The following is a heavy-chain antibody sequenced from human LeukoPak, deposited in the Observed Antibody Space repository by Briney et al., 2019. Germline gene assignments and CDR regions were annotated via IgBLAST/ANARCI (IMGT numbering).Heavy chain of an antibody. Sequence: SETLSITCAVSGTSITYGGYTWNWLRQPPGTGLEWIAYTYYSGTTFYNPSLKSRVTMSLKSAKNQRSLKLRSVTAADTAVYYCARGVGSGYTDYLGQGALVTVSS. J-gene: IGHJ4*02. D-gene: IGHD3-22*01. V-gene: IGHV4-30-4*07. CDR2: TYYSGTT. CDR1: GTSITYGGYT. CDR3: ARGVGSGYTDY.